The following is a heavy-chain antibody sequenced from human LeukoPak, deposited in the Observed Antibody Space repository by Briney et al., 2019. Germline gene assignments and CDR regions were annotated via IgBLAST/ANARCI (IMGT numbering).Heavy chain of an antibody. CDR2: IHSSGGGGST. J-gene: IGHJ4*02. CDR1: GFTVSSNC. Sequence: PGGSLRLSCAASGFTVSSNCMSWVRQAPGKGLEWVSVIHSSGGGGSTYYADSVKGRFTISRDNSKNTLYLQMNSLKTEDTAVYYCTRIIKSGSFDYWGQGTLVTVSS. V-gene: IGHV3-66*01. D-gene: IGHD1-26*01. CDR3: TRIIKSGSFDY.